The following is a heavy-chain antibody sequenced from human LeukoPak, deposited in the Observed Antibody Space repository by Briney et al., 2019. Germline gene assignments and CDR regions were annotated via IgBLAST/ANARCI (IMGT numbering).Heavy chain of an antibody. CDR1: VFTFSSYA. CDR3: PRDLVAAAQVWFDP. V-gene: IGHV3-20*04. CDR2: INWNGGSS. J-gene: IGHJ5*02. D-gene: IGHD6-25*01. Sequence: GGSPRLSCAASVFTFSSYAMICVRRVPGKGLEGVSGINWNGGSSGYADSVKGRFTISRDNAKNSRYLQMHRLTAQDTALYYCPRDLVAAAQVWFDPWGEGTLLTVSS.